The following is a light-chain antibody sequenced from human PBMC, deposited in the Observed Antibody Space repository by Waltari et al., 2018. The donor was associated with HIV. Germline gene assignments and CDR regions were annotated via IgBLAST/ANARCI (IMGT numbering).Light chain of an antibody. CDR2: DAS. CDR3: QQGYKLPLT. Sequence: DIQMTQSPRVVSTSIGKRVTINCRASQGVGYWLAWYCQRPGEPPDLLIHDASQLRSGVPSRFSCGGSGTGFFLTINSLQAQDLGTYFCQQGYKLPLTFGPGTTIEI. CDR1: QGVGYW. V-gene: IGKV1-12*02. J-gene: IGKJ2*01.